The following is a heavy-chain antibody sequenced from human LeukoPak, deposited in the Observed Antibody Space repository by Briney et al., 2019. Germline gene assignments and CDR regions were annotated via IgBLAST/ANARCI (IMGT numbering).Heavy chain of an antibody. D-gene: IGHD3-10*01. CDR2: ISSRGSTI. Sequence: GGSLRLSCAASGFTFSSYEMNWVRQAPGKGLEWVSYISSRGSTIYYADSVKGRFTISRDNSKSTLYIQMNSLRAEDTAVYYCARAKPKNMVRGLIMRRESRYYFDYWGQGTLVTVSS. V-gene: IGHV3-48*03. J-gene: IGHJ4*02. CDR1: GFTFSSYE. CDR3: ARAKPKNMVRGLIMRRESRYYFDY.